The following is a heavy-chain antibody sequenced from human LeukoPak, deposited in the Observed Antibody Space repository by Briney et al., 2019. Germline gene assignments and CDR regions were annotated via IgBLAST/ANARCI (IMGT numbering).Heavy chain of an antibody. CDR3: ARGDYYDSSGYRKIDY. Sequence: GGSLRLSCAASGFAFSYYSMNWVRQAPGKGLEWISSISGNSRSIFYADSVKGRFTISRDNSKNTLYLQMNSLRAEDTAVYYCARGDYYDSSGYRKIDYWGQGTLVTVSS. CDR1: GFAFSYYS. D-gene: IGHD3-22*01. J-gene: IGHJ4*02. V-gene: IGHV3-21*01. CDR2: ISGNSRSI.